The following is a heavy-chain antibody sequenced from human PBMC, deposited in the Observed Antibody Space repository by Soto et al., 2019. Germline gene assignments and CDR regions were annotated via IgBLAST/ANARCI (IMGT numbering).Heavy chain of an antibody. Sequence: SSETLSLPCTFSGASISGFYWSWIRKSAGKGLEWIGRIYATGTTDYNPSLKSRVMMSVDTSKKQFSLKLRSVTAADTAVYYCVRDGTKTLRDWFDPWGQGISVTVSS. CDR1: GASISGFY. V-gene: IGHV4-4*07. CDR3: VRDGTKTLRDWFDP. J-gene: IGHJ5*02. D-gene: IGHD1-1*01. CDR2: IYATGTT.